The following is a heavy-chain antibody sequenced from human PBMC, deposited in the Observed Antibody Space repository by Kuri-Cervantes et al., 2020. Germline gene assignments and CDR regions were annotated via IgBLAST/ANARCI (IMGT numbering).Heavy chain of an antibody. CDR2: INHSGST. D-gene: IGHD3-10*01. J-gene: IGHJ6*02. CDR3: ARAAVLWFGELSLPYGMDV. CDR1: GGSFSGYY. Sequence: ESLKISCAVYGGSFSGYYWSWIRQPPGKGLEWIGEINHSGSTNYNPSLKSRVTISVDTSKNQFSLKLSSVTAADTAVYYCARAAVLWFGELSLPYGMDVWGQGTTVTVSS. V-gene: IGHV4-34*01.